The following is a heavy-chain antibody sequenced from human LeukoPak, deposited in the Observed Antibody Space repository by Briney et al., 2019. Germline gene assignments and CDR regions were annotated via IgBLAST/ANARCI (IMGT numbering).Heavy chain of an antibody. V-gene: IGHV3-30*02. J-gene: IGHJ4*02. CDR1: GFTFSSYT. D-gene: IGHD7-27*01. Sequence: SGGSLRLSCAASGFTFSSYTMHWVRQAPGKGLEWVAFIRYDGNNKYYADSVKGRFTISRDNTKNTLYLQMDSLRAEDTAVYYCAKADWGYNYYFDYWGQGTLVTVSS. CDR3: AKADWGYNYYFDY. CDR2: IRYDGNNK.